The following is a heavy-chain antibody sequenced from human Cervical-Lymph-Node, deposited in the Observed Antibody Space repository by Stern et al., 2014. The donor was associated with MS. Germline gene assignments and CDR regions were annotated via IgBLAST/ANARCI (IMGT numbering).Heavy chain of an antibody. V-gene: IGHV3-53*01. J-gene: IGHJ6*02. D-gene: IGHD2-15*01. CDR2: IYSGGST. Sequence: EVQLVESGGGLIQPGGSLRLSCAASGFTVSSNYMSWVRQAPGKGLEWVSVIYSGGSTYLADAVKGRFTIARDNAKNTLYLQMNSLRAEDTAVYYCARDSRLGYCSGGSCNGGYYGMDVWGQGTTVTVSS. CDR3: ARDSRLGYCSGGSCNGGYYGMDV. CDR1: GFTVSSNY.